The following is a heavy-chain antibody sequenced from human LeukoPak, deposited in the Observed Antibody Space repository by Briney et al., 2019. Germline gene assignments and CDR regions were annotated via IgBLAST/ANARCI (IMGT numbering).Heavy chain of an antibody. J-gene: IGHJ4*02. Sequence: SQTLSLTCAVSGGSISSGGYSWSWIRQPPGKGLEWIGYIYHSGSTYYNPSLKSRVTISVDRSKNQFSLKLSSVTAADTAVYYCARGDYGGTWDYWGQGTLVTVSS. V-gene: IGHV4-30-2*01. D-gene: IGHD4-17*01. CDR2: IYHSGST. CDR1: GGSISSGGYS. CDR3: ARGDYGGTWDY.